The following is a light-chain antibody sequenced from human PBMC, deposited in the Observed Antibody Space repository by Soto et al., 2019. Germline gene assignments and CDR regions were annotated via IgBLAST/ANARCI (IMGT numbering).Light chain of an antibody. Sequence: DIQMTQSPSSLSASVGDRVTITCRASQSMSNYVNWYQQKPGEAPKLLIYAAFSLQSEVPSRFSGSGSGTEFTITISSLQPDDIATYFCQQSFSSRLTFGGGTTVEIK. CDR1: QSMSNY. CDR2: AAF. CDR3: QQSFSSRLT. J-gene: IGKJ4*01. V-gene: IGKV1-39*01.